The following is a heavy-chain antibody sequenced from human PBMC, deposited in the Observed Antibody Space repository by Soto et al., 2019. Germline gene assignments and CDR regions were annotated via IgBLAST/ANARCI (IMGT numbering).Heavy chain of an antibody. V-gene: IGHV3-23*01. Sequence: GGSLRLSCAASGFTFSNYAMGWVRQAPGKGLEWVSSISTSIDATYYADSVKGRFTISRDDSKNTLYLQMNSLRAEDTAVYYCAKDRTVAARNFDYWGQGTLVTVSS. CDR3: AKDRTVAARNFDY. CDR2: ISTSIDAT. J-gene: IGHJ4*02. D-gene: IGHD6-6*01. CDR1: GFTFSNYA.